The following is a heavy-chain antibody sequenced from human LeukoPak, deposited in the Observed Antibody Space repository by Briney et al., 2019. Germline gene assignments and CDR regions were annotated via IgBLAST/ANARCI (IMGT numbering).Heavy chain of an antibody. Sequence: SETLSLTCTVSGGSISSYYWSWIRQPPGKGLEWIGYIYYSGSTNYNPSLKSRVTISVDTSKNQFSLKLSSVTAADTAVYYCARGTPYYDFWSGLAADYWGQGTPVTVSS. D-gene: IGHD3-3*01. CDR2: IYYSGST. CDR3: ARGTPYYDFWSGLAADY. J-gene: IGHJ4*02. CDR1: GGSISSYY. V-gene: IGHV4-59*01.